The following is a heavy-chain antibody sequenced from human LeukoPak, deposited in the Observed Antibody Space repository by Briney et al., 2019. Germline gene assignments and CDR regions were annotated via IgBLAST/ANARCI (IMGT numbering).Heavy chain of an antibody. CDR2: INPNSGGT. Sequence: GASVKVSCKASGYTFTGYYMHWLRQAPGQGLEWMGWINPNSGGTNYAQKFQGRVTMTRDTSISTAYMELSRLRSDDTAVYYCARDYYDSSGYCRDYWGQGTLVTVSS. V-gene: IGHV1-2*02. CDR3: ARDYYDSSGYCRDY. CDR1: GYTFTGYY. J-gene: IGHJ4*02. D-gene: IGHD3-22*01.